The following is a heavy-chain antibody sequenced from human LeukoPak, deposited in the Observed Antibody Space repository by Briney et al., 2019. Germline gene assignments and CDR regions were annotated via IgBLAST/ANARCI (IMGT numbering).Heavy chain of an antibody. D-gene: IGHD2-15*01. CDR2: IYYSGTT. Sequence: SETLSLTCTVSGGSIGSSSYYWGWIRQPPGKGLEWIGYIYYSGTTYYNPSLRSRVTISVDTSKNQFSLRLSSVTAADSAVYYCARFGPPNCSGGSCLFDYWGQGTLVTVSS. CDR3: ARFGPPNCSGGSCLFDY. J-gene: IGHJ4*02. CDR1: GGSIGSSSYY. V-gene: IGHV4-31*03.